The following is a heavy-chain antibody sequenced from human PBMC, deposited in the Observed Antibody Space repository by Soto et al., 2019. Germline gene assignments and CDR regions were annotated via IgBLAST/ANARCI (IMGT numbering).Heavy chain of an antibody. D-gene: IGHD6-13*01. J-gene: IGHJ4*02. CDR3: AKDVRYCSSWYSLDS. CDR1: GFTFSSYA. V-gene: IGHV3-23*01. Sequence: EVQLLESGGGLVQPGGSLRLSCAVSGFTFSSYAMSWVRQAPGKGLEWVSAISGGGGSTYYADSVRGRFSISKDKSRNTLYLQMDNLRVEDTAIYRCAKDVRYCSSWYSLDSWGQGTLVIVSS. CDR2: ISGGGGST.